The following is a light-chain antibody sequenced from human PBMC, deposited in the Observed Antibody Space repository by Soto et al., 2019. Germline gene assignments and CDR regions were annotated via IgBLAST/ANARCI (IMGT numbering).Light chain of an antibody. CDR3: QQYNSFAWT. J-gene: IGKJ1*01. CDR1: QSISSW. CDR2: KAS. Sequence: DIQMTQSPSTLSASVGDRVTITCRASQSISSWLAWYQQKPGKAPKLLLYKASSLESGVPSRFRGSGSGTEFTLTISSLQPDDFATYYCQQYNSFAWTFGQGTKVEIK. V-gene: IGKV1-5*03.